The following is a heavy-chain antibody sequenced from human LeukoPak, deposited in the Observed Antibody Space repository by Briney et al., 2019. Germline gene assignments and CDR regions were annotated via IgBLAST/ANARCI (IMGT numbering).Heavy chain of an antibody. J-gene: IGHJ5*02. CDR3: TRLSGSYHPDP. V-gene: IGHV3-74*03. CDR1: GFRFSSYA. Sequence: GGSLRLSCAASGFRFSSYAMSWVRQAPGKGLVWVSHINSDGSSTTYADSVKGRFTISRDNAKNTLFLQMNSLRAEDTAVYYCTRLSGSYHPDPWGQGALVTVSS. CDR2: INSDGSST. D-gene: IGHD1-26*01.